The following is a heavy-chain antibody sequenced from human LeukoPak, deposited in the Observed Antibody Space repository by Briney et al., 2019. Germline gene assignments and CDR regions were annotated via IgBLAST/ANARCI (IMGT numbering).Heavy chain of an antibody. CDR1: GFTFDDYA. J-gene: IGHJ4*02. CDR2: ISWNSGSI. Sequence: GGSLRLSCAASGFTFDDYAMHWVRQAPGKGLEWVSGISWNSGSIGYADSVKGRFTISRDNAKNSLYLQMNSLRAEDTALYYCAKDGGGSGWYYLDYWGQGTLVTVSS. D-gene: IGHD6-19*01. V-gene: IGHV3-9*01. CDR3: AKDGGGSGWYYLDY.